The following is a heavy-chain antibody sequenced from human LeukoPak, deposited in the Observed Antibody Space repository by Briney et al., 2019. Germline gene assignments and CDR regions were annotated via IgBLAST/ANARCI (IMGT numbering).Heavy chain of an antibody. CDR3: ARAYAGYASRFDY. V-gene: IGHV4-39*07. J-gene: IGHJ4*02. Sequence: SETLSLTCSVSGGSISSSSYCWGWIRQPPGKGLEWIGSIYYSGHTYNNPSLKSCVTVSVDTSKNQFSLKLSSVIEADTAVYYCARAYAGYASRFDYWGQGILVTVSS. CDR2: IYYSGHT. CDR1: GGSISSSSYC. D-gene: IGHD1-1*01.